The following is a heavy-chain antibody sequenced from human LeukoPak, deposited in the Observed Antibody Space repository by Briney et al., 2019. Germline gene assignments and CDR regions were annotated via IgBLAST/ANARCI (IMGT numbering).Heavy chain of an antibody. CDR1: GYTFTGYY. V-gene: IGHV1-2*02. D-gene: IGHD2-2*01. J-gene: IGHJ5*02. Sequence: ASVKVSCKASGYTFTGYYMHWVRQAPGQGLGWMGWINPNSGGTNYAQKFQGRVTMTRDTSISTAYMELSRLRSDDTAVYYCARSPDIVVVPPNWFDPWGQGTLVTVSS. CDR3: ARSPDIVVVPPNWFDP. CDR2: INPNSGGT.